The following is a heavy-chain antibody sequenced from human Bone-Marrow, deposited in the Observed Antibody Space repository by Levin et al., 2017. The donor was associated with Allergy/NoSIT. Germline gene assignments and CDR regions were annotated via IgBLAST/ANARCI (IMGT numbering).Heavy chain of an antibody. CDR2: IYYSGST. CDR1: GGSIPNYY. Sequence: PSQTLSLPCTVSGGSIPNYYWSWIRQPPGKGLEWIGYIYYSGSTNYNPSLKSRVTISVDTSKNQFSLKLSSVTAADSAVYYCARDRTKAAAGGGHYYDGMDVWGQGTMVTVSS. CDR3: ARDRTKAAAGGGHYYDGMDV. D-gene: IGHD6-13*01. V-gene: IGHV4-59*01. J-gene: IGHJ6*02.